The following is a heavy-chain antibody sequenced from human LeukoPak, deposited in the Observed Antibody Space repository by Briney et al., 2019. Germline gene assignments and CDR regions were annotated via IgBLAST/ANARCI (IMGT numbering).Heavy chain of an antibody. CDR3: ARASYYDSSGFYYYYYMDV. Sequence: SETLSLTCTVSGGSISSGSYYWSWIRQPAGKGLEWIGRIYTSGSTNYNPSLKSRVTISVDTSKNQFSLKLSSVTAADTAVYYCARASYYDSSGFYYYYYMDVWGKGTTVTVSS. CDR1: GGSISSGSYY. J-gene: IGHJ6*03. V-gene: IGHV4-61*02. D-gene: IGHD3-22*01. CDR2: IYTSGST.